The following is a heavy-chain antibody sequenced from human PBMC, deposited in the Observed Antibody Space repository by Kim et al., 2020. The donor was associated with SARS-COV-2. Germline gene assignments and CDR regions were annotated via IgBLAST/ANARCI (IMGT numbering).Heavy chain of an antibody. CDR2: ISWNSGSI. D-gene: IGHD2-2*01. V-gene: IGHV3-9*01. CDR1: GFTFGDYA. J-gene: IGHJ6*02. CDR3: AKETYCSSTSCAEPYYYYGMDV. Sequence: GGSLRLSCAASGFTFGDYAMHWVRQAPGKGLGWVSGISWNSGSIGYADSVKGRFAISRDNAKNSLYLQMNSLRAEDTALYYCAKETYCSSTSCAEPYYYYGMDVWSQGTTVTGSS.